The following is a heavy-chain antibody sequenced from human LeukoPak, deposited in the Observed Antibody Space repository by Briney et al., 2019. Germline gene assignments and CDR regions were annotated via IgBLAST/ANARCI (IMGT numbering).Heavy chain of an antibody. Sequence: ASVKVSCKASGYTFTGYYMHWVRQAPGQGLEWMGWINPDTGGTNYAQKFQGRVTMSRDTSISTAYMELSSLRSDDTAVYYCARDQYYYDSSGYIYYMDVWGKGTTVTISS. D-gene: IGHD3-22*01. CDR2: INPDTGGT. CDR3: ARDQYYYDSSGYIYYMDV. CDR1: GYTFTGYY. J-gene: IGHJ6*03. V-gene: IGHV1-2*02.